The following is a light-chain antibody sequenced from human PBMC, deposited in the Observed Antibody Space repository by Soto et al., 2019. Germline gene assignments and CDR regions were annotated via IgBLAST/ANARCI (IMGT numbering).Light chain of an antibody. J-gene: IGKJ1*01. CDR2: AAS. Sequence: DIQMTQSPSSLSASVGDRVTITCRASQTISNYLNWYQQKPGKAPQFLIYAASSLQSGIPSRFICSGSGTDFTLTISSLQPEDFATYYWQQSYSTLWTFGQGTKVEIK. CDR1: QTISNY. CDR3: QQSYSTLWT. V-gene: IGKV1-39*01.